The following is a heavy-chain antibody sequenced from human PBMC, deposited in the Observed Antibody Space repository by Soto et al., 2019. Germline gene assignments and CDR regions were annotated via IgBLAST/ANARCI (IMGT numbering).Heavy chain of an antibody. CDR1: GFIFTNYG. V-gene: IGHV1-18*01. Sequence: QFQLVQSGSEVKKPGASVKVSCKTSGFIFTNYGFTWVRQAPGKGSEWVGWNSALDGFTSYAQNFQDRVTMTADSSMRTSYMELSGLRYDDTAFYYCAATTSIAKGLRDWGQGTLVSVAS. J-gene: IGHJ4*02. CDR3: AATTSIAKGLRD. CDR2: NSALDGFT. D-gene: IGHD2-21*01.